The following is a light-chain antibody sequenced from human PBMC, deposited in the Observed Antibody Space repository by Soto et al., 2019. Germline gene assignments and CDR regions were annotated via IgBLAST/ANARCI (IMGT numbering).Light chain of an antibody. Sequence: DILLIQSPATLSASVGDRITITCRASENIFKFLAWYQQRSGSAPNLLIYAASDLEKGVPSRFSGSGSGTEFTLTIDNLQPNDSATYFCQHYPSPSITFGGGTQVDVK. CDR2: AAS. V-gene: IGKV1-5*01. J-gene: IGKJ4*01. CDR3: QHYPSPSIT. CDR1: ENIFKF.